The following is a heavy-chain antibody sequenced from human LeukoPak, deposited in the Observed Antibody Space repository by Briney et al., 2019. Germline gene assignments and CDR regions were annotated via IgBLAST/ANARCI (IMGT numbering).Heavy chain of an antibody. CDR1: GFTFSSNY. D-gene: IGHD1-26*01. V-gene: IGHV3-53*01. CDR2: IYSGGST. J-gene: IGHJ4*02. Sequence: GFLRLSCAASGFTFSSNYMSWVRQAPGKGLEWVSVIYSGGSTYYADSVKGRFTISRDNSKNTLYLQMNSLRAEDTAVYYCARDIVGAERGYWGQGTLVTVSS. CDR3: ARDIVGAERGY.